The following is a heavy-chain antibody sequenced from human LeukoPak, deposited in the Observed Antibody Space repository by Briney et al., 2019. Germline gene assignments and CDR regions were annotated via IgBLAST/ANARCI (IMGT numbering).Heavy chain of an antibody. J-gene: IGHJ4*02. V-gene: IGHV4-39*01. D-gene: IGHD3-22*01. Sequence: SVTLSLTCTVSSGSIRSGRYYGRWIRQPPGEVGVWIGSICYSVSPCYNPSRKSRVTISLDTSKDQFALKLNSVTGADTAVYYCAWLYSSGYQPNTPYLDYWGQGTLVTVSS. CDR2: ICYSVSP. CDR1: SGSIRSGRYY. CDR3: AWLYSSGYQPNTPYLDY.